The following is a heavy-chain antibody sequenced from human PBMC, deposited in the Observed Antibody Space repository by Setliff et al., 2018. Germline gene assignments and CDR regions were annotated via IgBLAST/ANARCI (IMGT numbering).Heavy chain of an antibody. Sequence: SETLSLTCSVSGGSIDSHYWGWIRQSPGKGLEWIGTIYHSGNTYYNPSLNSRLTISVDTSKNQFSLRLTSVTAADTAIYYCARVRNTQNGFFDYWSQGTLVTVSS. V-gene: IGHV4-59*11. D-gene: IGHD1-1*01. CDR1: GGSIDSHY. J-gene: IGHJ4*02. CDR2: IYHSGNT. CDR3: ARVRNTQNGFFDY.